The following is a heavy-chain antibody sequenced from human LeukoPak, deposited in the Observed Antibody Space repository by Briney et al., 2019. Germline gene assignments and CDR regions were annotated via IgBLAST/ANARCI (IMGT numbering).Heavy chain of an antibody. V-gene: IGHV4-59*01. CDR1: GVSISSYY. CDR3: ARANRYCSSTSCYGFGYYYGMDV. CDR2: IYYSGST. Sequence: PSETLSLTCTVSGVSISSYYWSWIRQPPGKGLEWIGYIYYSGSTNYNPSLKSRVTISVDTSKNQFSLKLSSVTAADTAVYYCARANRYCSSTSCYGFGYYYGMDVWGQGTTVTVSS. D-gene: IGHD2-2*01. J-gene: IGHJ6*02.